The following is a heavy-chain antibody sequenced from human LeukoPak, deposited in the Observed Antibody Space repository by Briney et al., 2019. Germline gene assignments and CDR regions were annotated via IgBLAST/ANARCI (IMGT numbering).Heavy chain of an antibody. J-gene: IGHJ4*02. D-gene: IGHD5-24*01. V-gene: IGHV4-34*01. Sequence: SETLSLTCAVYGGSFSGYYCSWIRQPPGKGLEWIGEINHSGSTNYNPSLKSRVTISVDTSKNQFSLKLSSVTAADTAVYYCARVKRWLQRYYFDYWGQGTLVTVSS. CDR1: GGSFSGYY. CDR2: INHSGST. CDR3: ARVKRWLQRYYFDY.